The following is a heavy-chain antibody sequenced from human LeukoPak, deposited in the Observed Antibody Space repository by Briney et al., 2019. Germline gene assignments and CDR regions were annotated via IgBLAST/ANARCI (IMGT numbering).Heavy chain of an antibody. Sequence: SVKVSCKASGGTFSSYAISWVRQAPGQGLEWMGGIIPIFGTAKYAQKFQGRVTITADKSTSTAYMELSSLRSEDTAVYYCARDGNDYGDYAIDYWGQGTLVTVSS. D-gene: IGHD4-17*01. CDR1: GGTFSSYA. J-gene: IGHJ4*02. CDR3: ARDGNDYGDYAIDY. V-gene: IGHV1-69*06. CDR2: IIPIFGTA.